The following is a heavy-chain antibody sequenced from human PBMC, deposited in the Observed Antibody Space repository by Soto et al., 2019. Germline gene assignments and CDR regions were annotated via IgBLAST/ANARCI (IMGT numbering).Heavy chain of an antibody. Sequence: SVKVSCKASGGTFSSYAISWVRQAPGQGLEWMGGIIPIFGTANYAQKFQGRVTISVDMSKNQFSLKLSSVTAADTAVYFCARRRGGNFDYWGQGTLVTVSS. CDR3: ARRRGGNFDY. J-gene: IGHJ4*02. D-gene: IGHD3-10*01. CDR1: GGTFSSYA. CDR2: IIPIFGTA. V-gene: IGHV1-69*06.